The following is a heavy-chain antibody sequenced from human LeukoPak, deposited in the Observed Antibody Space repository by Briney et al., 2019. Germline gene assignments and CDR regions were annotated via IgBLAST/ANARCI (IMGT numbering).Heavy chain of an antibody. Sequence: SETLSLTCAVYGGSFSGYYWSWIRQPPGKGLEWIGEINHSGSTNYNPSLKSRVTISVDTSKNQFSLKLSSVTAADTAVYYCARGTGITMVRGVKWDYWGQGTLVTVSS. V-gene: IGHV4-34*01. D-gene: IGHD3-10*01. CDR1: GGSFSGYY. J-gene: IGHJ4*02. CDR2: INHSGST. CDR3: ARGTGITMVRGVKWDY.